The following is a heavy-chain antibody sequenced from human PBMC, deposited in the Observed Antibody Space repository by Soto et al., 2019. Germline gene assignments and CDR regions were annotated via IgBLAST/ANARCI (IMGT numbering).Heavy chain of an antibody. CDR1: GFTFSSFV. CDR2: LSYDGSNK. J-gene: IGHJ4*02. CDR3: VRDGPRITIYGYGDY. V-gene: IGHV3-30*04. D-gene: IGHD3-3*01. Sequence: QLQLVESGGGVVQPGRSLRLSCAASGFTFSSFVMHWVRQAPGQGLEWVAALSYDGSNKNYEDSVKGRFTISRDNSKSTLYLQMNSLRTEDTAVYYCVRDGPRITIYGYGDYWGQGTLVTVSS.